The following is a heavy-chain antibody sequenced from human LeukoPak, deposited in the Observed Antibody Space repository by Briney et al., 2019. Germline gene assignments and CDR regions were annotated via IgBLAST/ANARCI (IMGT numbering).Heavy chain of an antibody. CDR1: GVSLTTGAGV. CDR2: IYGNDDK. V-gene: IGHV2-5*01. CDR3: VHRTTVTSVAH. Sequence: SGPTLVNPTQTLTLTCTFSGVSLTTGAGVVGWVRQPPGKALEWLTFIYGNDDKRYSPSLASRLTITKDTSKTEVVLTLSDMDYVDTAKYFCVHRTTVTSVAHWGQGILVTVSS. D-gene: IGHD4-17*01. J-gene: IGHJ4*02.